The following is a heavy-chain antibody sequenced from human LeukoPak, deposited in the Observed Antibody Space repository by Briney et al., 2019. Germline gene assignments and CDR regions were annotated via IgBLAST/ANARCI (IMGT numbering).Heavy chain of an antibody. CDR1: GGSISRGSYY. V-gene: IGHV4-61*02. CDR2: IYTSGST. CDR3: ARLIGHYYYYYMDV. D-gene: IGHD3-22*01. J-gene: IGHJ6*03. Sequence: NPSETLSLTXTVSGGSISRGSYYWSWIGQPAGKGLKWIGRIYTSGSTNYNPSLKSRVTISVDTSKNQFSLKLSSVTAADTAVYYCARLIGHYYYYYMDVWGKGTTVTVSS.